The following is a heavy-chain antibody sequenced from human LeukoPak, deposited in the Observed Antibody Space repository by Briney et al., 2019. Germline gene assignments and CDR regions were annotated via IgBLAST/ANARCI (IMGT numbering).Heavy chain of an antibody. V-gene: IGHV1-8*01. J-gene: IGHJ6*03. Sequence: APVKVSCKASGYTFTSYDINWVRQATGQGLEWMGWMNPNSGNTGYAQKFQGRVTMTRNTSISTAYMELSSLRSEDTAVYYCARRAARPPSYYYYMDVWGKGTTVTVSS. CDR1: GYTFTSYD. CDR2: MNPNSGNT. CDR3: ARRAARPPSYYYYMDV. D-gene: IGHD6-6*01.